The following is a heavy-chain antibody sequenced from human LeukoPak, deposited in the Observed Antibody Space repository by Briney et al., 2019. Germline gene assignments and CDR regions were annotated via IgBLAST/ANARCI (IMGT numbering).Heavy chain of an antibody. CDR2: IYYSGST. J-gene: IGHJ6*03. CDR1: GGSISSYY. D-gene: IGHD1-26*01. Sequence: SETLSLTCTVSGGSISSYYWSWIRQPPGKGLEWIGYIYYSGSTNYNPSLKSRVTISVDTSKNQFSLKLSSVTAADTAVYYCARARATPYYYYYMDVWGKGTTVTVSS. V-gene: IGHV4-59*01. CDR3: ARARATPYYYYYMDV.